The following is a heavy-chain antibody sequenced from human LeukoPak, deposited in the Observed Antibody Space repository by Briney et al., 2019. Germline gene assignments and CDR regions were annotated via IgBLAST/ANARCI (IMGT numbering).Heavy chain of an antibody. CDR3: SGYRQWLKYNFDF. Sequence: SETLSLTCSVSGRSIGRSNYYWGWIRQPPGKGLEWTGSIYSTGTTYYSPSLKSRLTMSVDTSKNEFSLKVNSVTAADTAVYYCSGYRQWLKYNFDFWGQGALVTVSS. CDR1: GRSIGRSNYY. D-gene: IGHD5-12*01. J-gene: IGHJ4*02. V-gene: IGHV4-39*03. CDR2: IYSTGTT.